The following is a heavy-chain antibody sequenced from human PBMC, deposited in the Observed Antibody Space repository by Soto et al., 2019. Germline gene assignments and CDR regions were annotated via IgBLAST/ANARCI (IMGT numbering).Heavy chain of an antibody. V-gene: IGHV3-23*01. CDR3: AKDRAITVTPRSSHR. CDR2: ISGSGGIT. D-gene: IGHD4-17*01. J-gene: IGHJ1*01. Sequence: ERARRVSCAASGLTFSSYAMSWVRQAPGKGLEWVSAISGSGGITYYADSVKGRFTISRDNSKNTLSLQMNSLRAEDTAVYYCAKDRAITVTPRSSHRRDQGTLVTVS. CDR1: GLTFSSYA.